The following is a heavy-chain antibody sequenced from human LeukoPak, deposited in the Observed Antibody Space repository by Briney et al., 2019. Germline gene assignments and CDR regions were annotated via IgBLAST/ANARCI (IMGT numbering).Heavy chain of an antibody. CDR2: MNPNSGNT. J-gene: IGHJ5*02. CDR1: GYTFTSYD. CDR3: ARGAAENWFDP. D-gene: IGHD6-25*01. V-gene: IGHV1-8*02. Sequence: ASVKVSCKASGYTFTSYDINWVRQATGQGLEWMGWMNPNSGNTGYAQKFQGRVTMTRDTSTSTVYMELSSLRSEDTAVYYCARGAAENWFDPWGQGTLVTVSS.